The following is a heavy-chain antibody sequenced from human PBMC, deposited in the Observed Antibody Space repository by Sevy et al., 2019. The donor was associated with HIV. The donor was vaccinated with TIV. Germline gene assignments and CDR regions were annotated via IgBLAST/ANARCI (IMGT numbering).Heavy chain of an antibody. Sequence: GGFLRLSCAASGFTFSSYSMNWVRQAPGKGLEWVSYISSSSSTIYYADSVKGRFTISRDNAKNSLYLQMNSLRAEDTAVYYCARKLHLGELSLYDYYYGMDVWGQGTTVTVSS. CDR3: ARKLHLGELSLYDYYYGMDV. J-gene: IGHJ6*02. CDR1: GFTFSSYS. CDR2: ISSSSSTI. D-gene: IGHD3-16*02. V-gene: IGHV3-48*01.